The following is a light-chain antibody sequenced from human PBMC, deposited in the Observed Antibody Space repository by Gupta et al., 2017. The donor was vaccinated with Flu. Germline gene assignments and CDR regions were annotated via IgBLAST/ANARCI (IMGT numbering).Light chain of an antibody. CDR2: CAS. CDR3: QQYGNSPLT. V-gene: IGKV3-20*01. Sequence: EIVLTQSPGNLSLSPGERATLSCRASQSVSSSYLAWYQQKPGQAPRLLIYCASSRATGIPDRFSGSGSGTYFTLTIIRLEPEDFAVYYCQQYGNSPLTFGGGTKVEIK. J-gene: IGKJ4*01. CDR1: QSVSSSY.